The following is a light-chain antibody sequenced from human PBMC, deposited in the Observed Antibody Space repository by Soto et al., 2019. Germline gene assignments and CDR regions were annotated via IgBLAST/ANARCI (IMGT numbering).Light chain of an antibody. Sequence: MTQSPATLSASVGDRVTITCRASQSISNRLAWYQQKPGKAPKVLIYDASSLESGVPSRFSGSGSGTEFTLTISSLQPDDFATYYCQQYNSYSRTFGQGTKVDIK. CDR2: DAS. CDR3: QQYNSYSRT. J-gene: IGKJ1*01. CDR1: QSISNR. V-gene: IGKV1-5*01.